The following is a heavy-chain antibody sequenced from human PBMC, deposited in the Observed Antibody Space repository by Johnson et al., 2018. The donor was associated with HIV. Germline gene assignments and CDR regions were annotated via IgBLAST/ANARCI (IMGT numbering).Heavy chain of an antibody. CDR2: ISYDGSNK. CDR1: AFTSSSYS. D-gene: IGHD1-26*01. V-gene: IGHV3-30*14. Sequence: QVQLVESGGGVVQPGRSLRLSCAASAFTSSSYSMHWVRQAPGKGLEWVAVISYDGSNKYYADSVKGRFTISRDKSENTLYLQMNRLRAEDTAVYFCAREGEWERRNLHAFDIWGQGTMVTVST. J-gene: IGHJ3*02. CDR3: AREGEWERRNLHAFDI.